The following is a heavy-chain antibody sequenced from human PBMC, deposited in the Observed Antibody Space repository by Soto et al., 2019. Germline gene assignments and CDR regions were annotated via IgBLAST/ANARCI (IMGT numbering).Heavy chain of an antibody. D-gene: IGHD2-2*02. J-gene: IGHJ4*02. CDR3: AGYCSSTSCYTGTDY. CDR1: GGSISSGGYY. Sequence: SETLSLSCTVSGGSISSGGYYWSWIRQHPGKGLEWIGYIYYSGSTYYNPSLKSRVTISVDTSKNQFSLKLSSVTAADTAVYYCAGYCSSTSCYTGTDYWGQGTLVTVSS. CDR2: IYYSGST. V-gene: IGHV4-31*03.